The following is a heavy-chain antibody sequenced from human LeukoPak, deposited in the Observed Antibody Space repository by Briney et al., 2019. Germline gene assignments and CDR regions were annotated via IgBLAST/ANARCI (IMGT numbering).Heavy chain of an antibody. CDR2: INWNGGST. Sequence: PGGSLRLSCAASGFTFDDYGMSWVRQAPGKGLEWVSGINWNGGSTGYADSVKGRFTISRDNAKNSLYLQMNSLRAEDTALYYCARGEYYYDNSGSLEYWGQGTLVTVSS. CDR1: GFTFDDYG. D-gene: IGHD3-22*01. CDR3: ARGEYYYDNSGSLEY. J-gene: IGHJ4*02. V-gene: IGHV3-20*04.